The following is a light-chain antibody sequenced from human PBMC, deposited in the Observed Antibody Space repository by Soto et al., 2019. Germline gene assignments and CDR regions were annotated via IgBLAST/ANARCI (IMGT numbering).Light chain of an antibody. CDR2: GAS. CDR3: QQRYNWPLT. J-gene: IGKJ4*01. V-gene: IGKV3-11*01. Sequence: EIVLTQSTATLSLSPGERATLSGRASQSVSSSLAWYQQKPGQAPRLLIYGASNGAAGIPARFSGTGSGADFTLTISSLEPDDVAVYYCQQRYNWPLTLGGGTKVDIK. CDR1: QSVSSS.